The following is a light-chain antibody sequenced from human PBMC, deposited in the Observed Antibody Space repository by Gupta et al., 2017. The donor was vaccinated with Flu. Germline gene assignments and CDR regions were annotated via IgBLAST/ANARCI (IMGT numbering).Light chain of an antibody. J-gene: IGKJ4*02. CDR1: QSLLYKNGKNY. V-gene: IGKV2-28*01. CDR2: IGC. CDR3: CQWLENARR. Sequence: VLTHSPLSLPVTPGEPASISCSSSQSLLYKNGKNYLDWYLKKPGQSPQLVLYIGCNRATAVLDRLSGSGSARAFTLKIISMVAADVGVYYCCQWLENARRFGEGTKVEIK.